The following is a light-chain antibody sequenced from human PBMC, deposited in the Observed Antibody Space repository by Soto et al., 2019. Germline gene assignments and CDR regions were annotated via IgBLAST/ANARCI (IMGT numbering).Light chain of an antibody. CDR1: QDIGND. Sequence: AIQMTQSPSSLSASVGDRVTITCRASQDIGNDLAWYQQKPGKAPKLLIFAASNLQSGVPSRFSGSGSGTDFTLTISRLQPEDFATYYCLQLYNFSWTFGQGTKV. J-gene: IGKJ1*01. V-gene: IGKV1-6*01. CDR3: LQLYNFSWT. CDR2: AAS.